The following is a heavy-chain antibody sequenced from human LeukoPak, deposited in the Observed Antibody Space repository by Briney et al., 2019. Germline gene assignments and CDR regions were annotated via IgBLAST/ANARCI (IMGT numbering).Heavy chain of an antibody. CDR3: AADGGTLQH. Sequence: PSQTLSLTCTVSGGSISSGSYYWSWIRQPAGKGLEWIGRIYTSGSTNYNPSLKSRVTISVDTSKNQFSLKLSSVTAADTAVYYCAADGGTLQHWGQGTLVTVSS. V-gene: IGHV4-61*02. CDR1: GGSISSGSYY. J-gene: IGHJ1*01. CDR2: IYTSGST.